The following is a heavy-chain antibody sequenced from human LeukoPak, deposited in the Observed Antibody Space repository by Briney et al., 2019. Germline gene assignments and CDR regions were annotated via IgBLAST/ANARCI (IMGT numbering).Heavy chain of an antibody. V-gene: IGHV3-21*01. Sequence: PGGSLRLSCAASGFTFSSYSMNWVRQAPGKGLEWVSSISSSSSYIYYADSVKGRFTISRDNAKNSLYLQMNSPRAEDTAVYYCATIGDGYNNDAFDIWGQGTMVTVSS. CDR2: ISSSSSYI. J-gene: IGHJ3*02. CDR1: GFTFSSYS. D-gene: IGHD5-24*01. CDR3: ATIGDGYNNDAFDI.